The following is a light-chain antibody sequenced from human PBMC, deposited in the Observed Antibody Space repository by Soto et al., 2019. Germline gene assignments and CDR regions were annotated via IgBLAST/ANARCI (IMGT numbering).Light chain of an antibody. CDR2: SNN. J-gene: IGLJ2*01. V-gene: IGLV1-44*01. CDR3: VAWDDSLNGYVV. Sequence: QSALTQPPSASGSSGQRVTISSSGSSSNIGSSTVNWYQQLPGTAPKLVIYSNNQRPSGVPDRFSGSKSGTSASLAISGLQSEDEADYYCVAWDDSLNGYVVFGGGTKVTVL. CDR1: SSNIGSST.